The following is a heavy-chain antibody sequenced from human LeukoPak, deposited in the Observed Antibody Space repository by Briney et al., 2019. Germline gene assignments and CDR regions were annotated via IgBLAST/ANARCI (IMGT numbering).Heavy chain of an antibody. CDR2: IQQDGSEK. CDR1: GFTFSTYW. D-gene: IGHD3-3*02. V-gene: IGHV3-7*01. Sequence: GGSLRLSCAASGFTFSTYWMSWVRQAPGKGLEWVANIQQDGSEKYYVDSVKGRFTISRDNAKNSLYLQMNSLTAEDTAVYYCARVSHFRSGVDYWGQGTLVIVSS. J-gene: IGHJ4*02. CDR3: ARVSHFRSGVDY.